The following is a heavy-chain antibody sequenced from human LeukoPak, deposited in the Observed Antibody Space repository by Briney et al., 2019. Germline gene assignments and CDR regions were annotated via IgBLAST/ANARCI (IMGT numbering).Heavy chain of an antibody. J-gene: IGHJ4*02. Sequence: SETLSLTCTVSGGSISSYYWSWIRQPPGKGLEWIGYIYYSGSTNYNPSLKSRVTISVDTSKNQFSLKPSSVTAADTAVYYCASFSGSRTRSVDYWGQGTLVTVSS. CDR3: ASFSGSRTRSVDY. V-gene: IGHV4-59*01. D-gene: IGHD1-26*01. CDR2: IYYSGST. CDR1: GGSISSYY.